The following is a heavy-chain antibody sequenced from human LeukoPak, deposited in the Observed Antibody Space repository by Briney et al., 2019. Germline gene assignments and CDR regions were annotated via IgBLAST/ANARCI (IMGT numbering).Heavy chain of an antibody. CDR1: GGSISSGSYY. CDR2: IYTSGST. Sequence: SQTLSLTCTVSGGSISSGSYYWSWIRQPAGKGLEWIGRIYTSGSTNYNPSLKSRVTISVDTSKNQFSLKLSSVTAADTAVYYCARDPGQLWFHFDYWGQGTLVNVSS. D-gene: IGHD5-18*01. CDR3: ARDPGQLWFHFDY. J-gene: IGHJ4*02. V-gene: IGHV4-61*02.